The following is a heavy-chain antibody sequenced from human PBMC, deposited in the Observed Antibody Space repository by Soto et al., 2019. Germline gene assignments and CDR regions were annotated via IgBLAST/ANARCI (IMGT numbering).Heavy chain of an antibody. CDR1: GFTVSSKY. CDR3: GVGRNSWTGFDF. CDR2: IQSGGST. Sequence: GGSLRLSCAASGFTVSSKYMSWVRQAPGKGLEWVSLIQSGGSTYYAGSVKGRFTISRDNSKNTLYLQMDSLRAEDTAVCDCGVGRNSWTGFDFWGQGTPVTVSS. D-gene: IGHD1-20*01. V-gene: IGHV3-66*01. J-gene: IGHJ4*02.